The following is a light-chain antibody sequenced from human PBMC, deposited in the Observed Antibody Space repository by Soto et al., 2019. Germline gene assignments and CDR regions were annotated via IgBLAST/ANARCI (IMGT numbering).Light chain of an antibody. CDR1: QDVGSW. J-gene: IGKJ4*01. V-gene: IGKV1-12*01. Sequence: DIQMTQSPSSVSASVGDRVTITCRASQDVGSWLAWYQKKPGKAPKVLIFGATSLQSGVPSRFSGSGSGTEFTLTISILQPEDVATFFCQQANSFPLTFVGGTKVEIK. CDR2: GAT. CDR3: QQANSFPLT.